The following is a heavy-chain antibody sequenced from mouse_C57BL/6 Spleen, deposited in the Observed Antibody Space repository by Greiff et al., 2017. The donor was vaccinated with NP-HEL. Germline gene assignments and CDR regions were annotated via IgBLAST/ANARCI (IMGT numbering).Heavy chain of an antibody. CDR1: GYTFTDYE. CDR2: IDPETGGT. CDR3: TRTTVVVPFDY. J-gene: IGHJ2*01. D-gene: IGHD1-1*01. V-gene: IGHV1-15*01. Sequence: VQLQQSGAELVRPGASVTLSCKASGYTFTDYEMHWVKQTPVHGLAWIGAIDPETGGTAYNQKFKGKAILTADKSSSTAYMELRSRTSEDSAVYYCTRTTVVVPFDYWGQGTTLTVSS.